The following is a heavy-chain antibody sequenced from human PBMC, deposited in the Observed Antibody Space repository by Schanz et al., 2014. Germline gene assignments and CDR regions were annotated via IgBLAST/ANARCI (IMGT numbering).Heavy chain of an antibody. CDR1: GFAFSSFA. CDR3: TKFETRTGTNY. Sequence: EVFLVESGGGLVQPGGSLRLSCAASGFAFSSFALSWVRQSPGKGLEWVSAISANDYDTYYAPSVKGRFTVSRDNSRDTVYLQMNSLRGEDTAVYYCTKFETRTGTNYWGQGTLVTVSS. V-gene: IGHV3-23*04. D-gene: IGHD1-1*01. J-gene: IGHJ4*02. CDR2: ISANDYDT.